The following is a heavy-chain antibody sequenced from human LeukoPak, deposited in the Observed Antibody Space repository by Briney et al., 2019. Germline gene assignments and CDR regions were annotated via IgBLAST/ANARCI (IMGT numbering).Heavy chain of an antibody. D-gene: IGHD4-23*01. CDR3: ATVTNDYGGLYYFDY. CDR2: IRYDGTNK. CDR1: GFTFSRYG. J-gene: IGHJ4*02. V-gene: IGHV3-30*02. Sequence: GGSLRLSCAASGFTFSRYGMHWVRQAPGKGLEWVAFIRYDGTNKYYADSLKGRFTISRDNSKNTLSLQMNSLRTEDTAVYYCATVTNDYGGLYYFDYWGQGTLVTVSS.